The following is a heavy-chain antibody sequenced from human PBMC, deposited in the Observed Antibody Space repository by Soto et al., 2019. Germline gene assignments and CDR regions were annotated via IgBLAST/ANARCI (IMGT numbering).Heavy chain of an antibody. J-gene: IGHJ5*02. V-gene: IGHV3-30-3*01. CDR1: GFTFSSYA. D-gene: IGHD6-13*01. Sequence: QVQLVESGGGVVQPGRSLRLSCAASGFTFSSYAMHWVRQAPGKGLEWVAVISYDGSNKYYADSVKGRFTISRDHSKNTRYLQINSLRAEDTAVYCCARERQPNWFDPWGQGTLVTVSS. CDR2: ISYDGSNK. CDR3: ARERQPNWFDP.